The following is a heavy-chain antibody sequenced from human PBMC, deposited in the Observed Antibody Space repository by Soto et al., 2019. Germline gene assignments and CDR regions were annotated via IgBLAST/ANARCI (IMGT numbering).Heavy chain of an antibody. Sequence: GALRLSCAASGFTFSSYAMSWVRQAPGKGLEWVSAISGSGGSTYYADSVKGRFTISRDNSKNTLYLQMNSLRAEDTAVYYCAKLPLGSSGWYFDYWGQGTLVTVSS. CDR2: ISGSGGST. D-gene: IGHD6-19*01. CDR3: AKLPLGSSGWYFDY. J-gene: IGHJ4*02. V-gene: IGHV3-23*01. CDR1: GFTFSSYA.